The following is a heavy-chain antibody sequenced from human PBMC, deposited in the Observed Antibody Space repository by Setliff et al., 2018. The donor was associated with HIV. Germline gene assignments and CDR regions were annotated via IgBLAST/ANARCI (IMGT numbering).Heavy chain of an antibody. CDR1: GYTFTDYY. V-gene: IGHV1-46*03. CDR3: ARDPAVFGLYYYYYMDV. CDR2: INPSGGST. J-gene: IGHJ6*03. Sequence: VASVKVSCKASGYTFTDYYIHWVRQAPGQGLEWMGWINPSGGSTSYAQKFQGRVTMTRDTSTSTVYMELSSLRSEDTAVYYCARDPAVFGLYYYYYMDVWGKGTTVTVSS. D-gene: IGHD3-16*01.